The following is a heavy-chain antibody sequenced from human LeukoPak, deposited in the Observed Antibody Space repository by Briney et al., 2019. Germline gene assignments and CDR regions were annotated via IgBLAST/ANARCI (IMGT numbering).Heavy chain of an antibody. Sequence: GGSLRLSCAASGFTFSNYWLSWVRQAPGKGLEWVANIKQDGSEKYYVDSVKGRFTISRDNAKNSLYLQMNSLRAEDTAVYYCARAYYDSARHYYYYGMDVWGQGTTVTVSS. CDR3: ARAYYDSARHYYYYGMDV. V-gene: IGHV3-7*03. CDR1: GFTFSNYW. D-gene: IGHD5-12*01. CDR2: IKQDGSEK. J-gene: IGHJ6*02.